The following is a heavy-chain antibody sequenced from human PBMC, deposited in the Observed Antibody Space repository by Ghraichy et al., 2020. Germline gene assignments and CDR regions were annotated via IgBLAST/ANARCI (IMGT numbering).Heavy chain of an antibody. Sequence: ESLNISCTVSGGSISSYYWSWIRQPAGKGLEWIGRIYTSGSTNYNPSLKSRVTMSVDTSKNQFSLKLSSVTAADTAVYYCARYSSSFSPYFDYWGQGTLVTVSS. J-gene: IGHJ4*02. CDR2: IYTSGST. CDR3: ARYSSSFSPYFDY. CDR1: GGSISSYY. D-gene: IGHD6-13*01. V-gene: IGHV4-4*07.